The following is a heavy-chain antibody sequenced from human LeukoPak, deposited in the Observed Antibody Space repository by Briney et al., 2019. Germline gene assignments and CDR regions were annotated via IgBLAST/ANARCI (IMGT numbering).Heavy chain of an antibody. J-gene: IGHJ4*02. V-gene: IGHV3-30-3*01. D-gene: IGHD5-24*01. Sequence: GRSLRLSCAASGFTFSNYAMHWVRQAPGKGLEWVAVISYDGTNKYYADSVKGRFTISRDNSKNTMYLQMNSLRAEDTAVYYCARDYGYEIDYWGQGTLVTVSS. CDR3: ARDYGYEIDY. CDR1: GFTFSNYA. CDR2: ISYDGTNK.